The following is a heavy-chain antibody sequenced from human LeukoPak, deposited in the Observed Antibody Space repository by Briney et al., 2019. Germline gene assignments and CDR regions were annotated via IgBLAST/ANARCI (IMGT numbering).Heavy chain of an antibody. CDR2: ISTHNGNT. D-gene: IGHD3-10*01. V-gene: IGHV1-18*01. Sequence: ASVKVSCKASGYTFTSYGINWVRQAPGQGLEWMGWISTHNGNTDHAQKLQGRVTLTTDTSTSTAYMELRSLRSDDTAVYYCVRGQGGYYKMDVWGKGTTVTVSS. CDR3: VRGQGGYYKMDV. CDR1: GYTFTSYG. J-gene: IGHJ6*04.